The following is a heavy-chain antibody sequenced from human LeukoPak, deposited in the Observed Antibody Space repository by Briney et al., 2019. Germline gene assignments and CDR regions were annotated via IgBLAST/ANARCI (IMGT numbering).Heavy chain of an antibody. D-gene: IGHD3-16*01. Sequence: SETLSLTCTVSGGSISSSSYYWGWIRQPPGKGLEWIGSIYYSGSTYYNSSLKSRVTISVDRSKNQFSLKLSSVTAGDTAVYYCARLAMGVPDYWGQGTLVTVSS. J-gene: IGHJ4*02. CDR1: GGSISSSSYY. CDR3: ARLAMGVPDY. CDR2: IYYSGST. V-gene: IGHV4-39*01.